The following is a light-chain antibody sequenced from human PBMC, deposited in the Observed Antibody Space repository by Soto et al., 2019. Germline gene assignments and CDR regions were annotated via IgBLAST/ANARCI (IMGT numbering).Light chain of an antibody. J-gene: IGKJ1*01. CDR1: QSISSN. CDR2: GAS. Sequence: EIVMTQSPATLSVSPGERATLSCRASQSISSNLAWYQQKPGQAPMLLIYGASTRATGIPARFSGSGSGTEFTLTINSLQSEDFAVYYCQQYRNWPRTFGQGTKVDIK. CDR3: QQYRNWPRT. V-gene: IGKV3-15*01.